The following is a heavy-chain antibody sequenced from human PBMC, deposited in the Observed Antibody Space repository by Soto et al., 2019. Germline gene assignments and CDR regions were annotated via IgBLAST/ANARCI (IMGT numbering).Heavy chain of an antibody. D-gene: IGHD2-2*01. Sequence: ASVKVSCKASGYTFTSYDINWVRQATGQGLEWMGWMNPNSGNTGYAQKFQGRVTMTRNTSISTAYMEMSSLRSEDTAAYYCARAVVKDAFDIWGQGTMVTVSS. CDR3: ARAVVKDAFDI. CDR1: GYTFTSYD. V-gene: IGHV1-8*01. J-gene: IGHJ3*02. CDR2: MNPNSGNT.